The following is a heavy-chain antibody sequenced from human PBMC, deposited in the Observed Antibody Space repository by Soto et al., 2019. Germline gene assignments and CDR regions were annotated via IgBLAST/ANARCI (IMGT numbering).Heavy chain of an antibody. J-gene: IGHJ2*01. CDR1: GFSFSSKS. CDR2: ITAAGDRT. CDR3: AKDLRGPQAATWYCDL. D-gene: IGHD2-15*01. Sequence: EVQLLESGGGLVQPGGSLRLSCAASGFSFSSKSMTWVRQAAGKGLEWVSAITAAGDRTYYADSVKGRFTISRDNSKNTLYLQMNSLGVEDTAVYYCAKDLRGPQAATWYCDLWGRGTLVTVSS. V-gene: IGHV3-23*01.